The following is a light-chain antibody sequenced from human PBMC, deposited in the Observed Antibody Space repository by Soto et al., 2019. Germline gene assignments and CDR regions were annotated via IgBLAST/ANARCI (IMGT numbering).Light chain of an antibody. V-gene: IGLV2-14*01. J-gene: IGLJ2*01. CDR2: DVS. CDR1: SSDVGGYNY. CDR3: SSYTSSSTV. Sequence: QSALTQPASVSGSPGQSITISCTGTSSDVGGYNYVSWYQQHPGKAPKLMIYDVSNRPSGVSNRFSGSKSDNTASLTISGLQDEDEADYYCSSYTSSSTVFGGGTKLTVL.